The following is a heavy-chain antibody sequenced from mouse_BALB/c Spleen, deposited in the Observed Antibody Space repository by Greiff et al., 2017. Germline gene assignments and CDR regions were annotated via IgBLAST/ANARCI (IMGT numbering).Heavy chain of an antibody. V-gene: IGHV5-6-4*01. J-gene: IGHJ4*01. Sequence: EVQRVESGGGLVKPGGSLKLSCAASGFTFSSYTMSWVRQTPEKRLEWVATISSGGSYTYYPDSVKGRFTISRDNAKNTLYLQMSSLKSEDTAMYYCTRGATMITTGYAMDYWGQGTSVTVSS. CDR3: TRGATMITTGYAMDY. D-gene: IGHD2-4*01. CDR2: ISSGGSYT. CDR1: GFTFSSYT.